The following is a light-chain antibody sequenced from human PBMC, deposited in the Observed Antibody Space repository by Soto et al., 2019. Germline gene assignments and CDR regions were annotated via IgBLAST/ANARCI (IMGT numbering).Light chain of an antibody. CDR3: QQYGGSPRT. CDR2: GAF. Sequence: EMVLTQSPGTLSLSPGERATLSFRASQSVTGSYLAWYQKKPCRAPRLLIYGAFNRAAGIPDRFRGSVSGTDFTLSINRLEPEDFAVYDCQQYGGSPRTFGQGTAVEIK. V-gene: IGKV3-20*01. CDR1: QSVTGSY. J-gene: IGKJ1*01.